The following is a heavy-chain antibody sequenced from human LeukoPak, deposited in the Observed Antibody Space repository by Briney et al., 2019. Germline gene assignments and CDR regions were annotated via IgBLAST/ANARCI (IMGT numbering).Heavy chain of an antibody. CDR2: IYYSGST. CDR3: AREGSATAFDY. Sequence: SETLSLTCTVSGGSVSSGSYYWSRIRQPPGKGLEWIGYIYYSGSTNYNPSLKSRVTISVDTSKNQFSLKLSSVTAADTAVYYCAREGSATAFDYWGHGALVTVSS. V-gene: IGHV4-61*01. J-gene: IGHJ4*01. D-gene: IGHD2-21*02. CDR1: GGSVSSGSYY.